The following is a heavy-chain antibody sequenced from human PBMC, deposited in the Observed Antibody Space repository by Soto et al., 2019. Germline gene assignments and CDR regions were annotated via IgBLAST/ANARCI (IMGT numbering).Heavy chain of an antibody. V-gene: IGHV2-5*02. CDR1: VFSVNTTVEG. J-gene: IGHJ3*01. Sequence: QITLRESGPTLVKPTQTLTLTCTFSVFSVNTTVEGLGWIRQPPGKALEWLAVIYWDDDKRYSPSLTTRLTITKDTSKNQVVLTMTNMAPVDTATYSCAHRLDQAYGDYPDAFDVWGQGTTVTVSS. D-gene: IGHD4-17*01. CDR3: AHRLDQAYGDYPDAFDV. CDR2: IYWDDDK.